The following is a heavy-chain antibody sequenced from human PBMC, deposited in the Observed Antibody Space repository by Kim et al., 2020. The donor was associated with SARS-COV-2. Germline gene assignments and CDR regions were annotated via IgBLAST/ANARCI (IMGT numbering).Heavy chain of an antibody. V-gene: IGHV4-31*03. CDR1: GGSISSGGYY. D-gene: IGHD2-21*02. J-gene: IGHJ4*02. Sequence: SETLSLTCTVSGGSISSGGYYWSWIRQHPGKGLEWIGYIYYSGSTYYNPSLKSRVTISVDTSKNQFSLKLSSVTAADTAVYYCARVTRDGGDSGGVPYYFDYWGQGTLVTVSS. CDR2: IYYSGST. CDR3: ARVTRDGGDSGGVPYYFDY.